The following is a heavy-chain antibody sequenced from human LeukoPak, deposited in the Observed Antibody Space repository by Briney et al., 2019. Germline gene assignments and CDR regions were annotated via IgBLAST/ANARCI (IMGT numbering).Heavy chain of an antibody. CDR2: ISYDGSK. CDR1: GFTFGDYA. CDR3: ARDPPYDSGTYPDY. Sequence: GGSLRLSCTASGFTFGDYAVTWFRQAPGKGLEWVAVISYDGSKYYADSVKGRFTISRDNSKNTLYLQMKSLRAEDTAVYFCARDPPYDSGTYPDYWGQGTLVTVSS. V-gene: IGHV3-30*04. D-gene: IGHD1-26*01. J-gene: IGHJ4*02.